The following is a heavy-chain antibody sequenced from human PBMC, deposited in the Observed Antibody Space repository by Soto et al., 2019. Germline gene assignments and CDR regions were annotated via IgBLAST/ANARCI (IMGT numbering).Heavy chain of an antibody. Sequence: SGPTLVNPTQTLTLTCTFSGFSLSTSGMCVSWIRQPPGKALEWLALIDWDDDKYYSTSLKTRLTISKDTSKNQVVLTMTNMDPVDTATYYCAGRFGELLRWDYGMDVWGQGTTVTVSS. CDR2: IDWDDDK. J-gene: IGHJ6*02. V-gene: IGHV2-70*01. CDR3: AGRFGELLRWDYGMDV. D-gene: IGHD3-10*01. CDR1: GFSLSTSGMC.